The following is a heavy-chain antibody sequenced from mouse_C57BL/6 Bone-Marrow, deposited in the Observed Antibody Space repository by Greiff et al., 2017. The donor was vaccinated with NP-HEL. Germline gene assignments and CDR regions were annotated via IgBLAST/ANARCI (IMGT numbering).Heavy chain of an antibody. D-gene: IGHD2-5*01. CDR1: GYTFTSYG. CDR2: IYPRSGNT. J-gene: IGHJ3*01. Sequence: VKLQQSGAELARPGASVKLSCKASGYTFTSYGISWVKQRTGQGLEWIGEIYPRSGNTYYNEKFKGKATLTADKSSSTAYMELRSLTSEDSAVYFCARYSNYVLFAYWGQGTLVTVSA. V-gene: IGHV1-81*01. CDR3: ARYSNYVLFAY.